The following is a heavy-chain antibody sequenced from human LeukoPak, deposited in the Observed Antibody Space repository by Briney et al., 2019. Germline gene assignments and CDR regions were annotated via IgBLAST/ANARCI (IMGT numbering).Heavy chain of an antibody. CDR1: GFTFSSYG. Sequence: GGSLRLSCAASGFTFSSYGMHWVRQAPGKGLEWVAFIRYDGSNKHYADSVKGRFTISRDNSKNTLYLQMNSLRAEDTAVYYCAKDRDGSGSCFDYWGQGTLVTVSS. V-gene: IGHV3-30*02. CDR2: IRYDGSNK. J-gene: IGHJ4*02. CDR3: AKDRDGSGSCFDY. D-gene: IGHD3-10*01.